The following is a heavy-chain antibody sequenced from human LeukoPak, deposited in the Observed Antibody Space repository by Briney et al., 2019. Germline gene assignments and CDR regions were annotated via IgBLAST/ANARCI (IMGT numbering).Heavy chain of an antibody. CDR2: IYYSGST. V-gene: IGHV4-39*07. J-gene: IGHJ3*02. CDR3: ARVYSSSSIGMGDAFDI. D-gene: IGHD6-6*01. Sequence: SETLSLTCTVSGGSISSSSYYWGWIRQPPGKGLEWIGSIYYSGSTYYNPSLKSRVTISVDTSKNQFSLKLSSVTAADTAVYYCARVYSSSSIGMGDAFDIWGQGTMVTVSS. CDR1: GGSISSSSYY.